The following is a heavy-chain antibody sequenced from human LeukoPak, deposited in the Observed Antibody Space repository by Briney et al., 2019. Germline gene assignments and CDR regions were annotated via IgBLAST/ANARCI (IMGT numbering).Heavy chain of an antibody. J-gene: IGHJ4*02. D-gene: IGHD3-22*01. CDR2: IYCSGST. V-gene: IGHV4-59*11. CDR1: GDSISSHY. CDR3: ARDRGDYDSSGYYGYFDY. Sequence: SETLSLTCTVSGDSISSHYWSWIRQPPGKGLEWIGCIYCSGSTNYNPSLKSRVTISVDTSNNQFSLKLSSVTAADTAVYYCARDRGDYDSSGYYGYFDYWGQGALVTVSS.